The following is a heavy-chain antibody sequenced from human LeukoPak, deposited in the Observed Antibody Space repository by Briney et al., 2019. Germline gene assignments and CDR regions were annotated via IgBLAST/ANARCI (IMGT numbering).Heavy chain of an antibody. V-gene: IGHV3-23*01. CDR1: GFTFSSYA. Sequence: GGSLRLSCAASGFTFSSYAMGWVRQAPGKGLEWVSAITASGGNTYYADSVKGRFTIPRDNSKNTLYLQVNSLRAEDTAVYYCAKGNGYSYGRYYFDYWGQGTLVTVSS. D-gene: IGHD5-18*01. CDR2: ITASGGNT. CDR3: AKGNGYSYGRYYFDY. J-gene: IGHJ4*02.